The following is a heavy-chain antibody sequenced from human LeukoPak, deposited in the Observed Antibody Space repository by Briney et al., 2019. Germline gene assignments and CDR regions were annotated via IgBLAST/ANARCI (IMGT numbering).Heavy chain of an antibody. J-gene: IGHJ4*02. D-gene: IGHD3-22*01. CDR2: FNPEDGET. CDR3: AASLLRFSPDFDY. Sequence: GASVKVSCKVSGYTLSELSIHWVRQPPGKGLEWVGSFNPEDGETYSAQTFQGRLMLTEDTSTDTAYMELRTLRSADTAVSYCAASLLRFSPDFDYWGQGTLVTASS. CDR1: GYTLSELS. V-gene: IGHV1-24*01.